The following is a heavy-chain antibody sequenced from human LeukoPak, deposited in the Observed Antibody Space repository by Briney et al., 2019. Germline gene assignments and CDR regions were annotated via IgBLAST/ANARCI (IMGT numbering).Heavy chain of an antibody. J-gene: IGHJ3*02. CDR1: GGSFSGYC. Sequence: SETLSLTCAVFGGSFSGYCWNWIRQPPGKGLEWIAEINHDRTTKYNPSLKSRVTISVDTSRNQFSLKLSSVTAADTAVYYCATTRIRLDAFDIWGQGTMVTVSS. CDR3: ATTRIRLDAFDI. CDR2: INHDRTT. V-gene: IGHV4-34*01. D-gene: IGHD6-6*01.